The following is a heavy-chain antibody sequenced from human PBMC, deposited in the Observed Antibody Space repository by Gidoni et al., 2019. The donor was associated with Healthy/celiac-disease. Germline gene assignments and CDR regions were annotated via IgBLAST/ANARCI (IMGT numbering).Heavy chain of an antibody. J-gene: IGHJ4*02. Sequence: EVQLVESGGGVARPGGSLRLSCAASGFTLDVYGMSWVRQAPGKGLEWVSGINWNGGSTGYADSVKGRFTISRDNAKNSLYLQMNSLRAEDTALYYCARGGYCSGGDCYFIDYWGQGTLVTVSS. CDR2: INWNGGST. D-gene: IGHD2-15*01. CDR1: GFTLDVYG. V-gene: IGHV3-20*04. CDR3: ARGGYCSGGDCYFIDY.